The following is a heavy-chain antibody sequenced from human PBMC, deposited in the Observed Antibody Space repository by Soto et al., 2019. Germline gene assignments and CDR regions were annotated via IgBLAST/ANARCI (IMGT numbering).Heavy chain of an antibody. Sequence: EVQLVESGGGLVKPGESLRLSCAASGFTFRNYDMNWVRQAPGKGLEWVSSISSSSSSILYADSVKGRFTISRDNAKNSLYLQMDGLKAGDTAVYYYARDGGYYDTTGYYNDYWGPGTLVTVSS. CDR2: ISSSSSSI. CDR1: GFTFRNYD. D-gene: IGHD3-22*01. V-gene: IGHV3-21*02. CDR3: ARDGGYYDTTGYYNDY. J-gene: IGHJ4*02.